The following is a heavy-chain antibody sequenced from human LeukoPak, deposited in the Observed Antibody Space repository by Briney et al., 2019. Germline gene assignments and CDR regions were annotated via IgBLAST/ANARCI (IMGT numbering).Heavy chain of an antibody. V-gene: IGHV4-59*01. CDR3: ARTGDGYNYYNYYYIDV. CDR2: IFYRGTT. Sequence: PSETLSLTCILSGGPISSYYWSWIRQTPGKGLEWIGDIFYRGTTNYNPSLKSRVTMSVDTTNNQFSLKLSSVTAADTAIYYCARTGDGYNYYNYYYIDVWGKGTTVTFSS. CDR1: GGPISSYY. D-gene: IGHD5-24*01. J-gene: IGHJ6*03.